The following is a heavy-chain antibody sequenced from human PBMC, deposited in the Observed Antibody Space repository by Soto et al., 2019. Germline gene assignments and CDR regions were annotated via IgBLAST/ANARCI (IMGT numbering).Heavy chain of an antibody. J-gene: IGHJ6*02. Sequence: RXSVKVSCKASGFPFSDYYMHWVREAPGQGLEWMGWLNPKSGGTTYAQKFQGRLTLSRDTSINTAYMELSRLSIDDTALYYCARERYQVLSDGMDVWGQGTTVTVSS. CDR3: ARERYQVLSDGMDV. D-gene: IGHD2-2*01. CDR2: LNPKSGGT. CDR1: GFPFSDYY. V-gene: IGHV1-2*02.